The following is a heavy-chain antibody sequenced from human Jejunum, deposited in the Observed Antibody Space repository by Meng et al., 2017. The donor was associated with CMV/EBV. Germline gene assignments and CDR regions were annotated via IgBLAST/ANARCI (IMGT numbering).Heavy chain of an antibody. CDR3: ARRGRSESLNWFDP. CDR2: MYYSKKT. CDR1: ICGTSYD. V-gene: IGHV4-39*07. D-gene: IGHD1-26*01. J-gene: IGHJ5*02. Sequence: ICGTSYDWGWFDQQQGDGMEWIRSMYYSKKTYYNPSLKSQVTISLDTSKNQFSLNLSPVAAADTAVYYCARRGRSESLNWFDPWGQGTLVTVSS.